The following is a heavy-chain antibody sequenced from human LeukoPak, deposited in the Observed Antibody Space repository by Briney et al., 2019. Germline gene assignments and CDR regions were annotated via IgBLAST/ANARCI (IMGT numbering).Heavy chain of an antibody. Sequence: GGSLRLSCAASGFTFSSYAMHWVRQARGKGLEWVAVISYDGSNKYYADSVKGRFTISRDNSKNTLYLQMNSLRAEDTAVYYCARGSGMVRGVIGYWGQGTLVTVSS. V-gene: IGHV3-30-3*01. CDR3: ARGSGMVRGVIGY. D-gene: IGHD3-10*01. CDR1: GFTFSSYA. J-gene: IGHJ4*02. CDR2: ISYDGSNK.